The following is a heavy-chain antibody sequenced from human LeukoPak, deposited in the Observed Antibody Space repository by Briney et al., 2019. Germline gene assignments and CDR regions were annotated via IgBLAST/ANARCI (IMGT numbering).Heavy chain of an antibody. J-gene: IGHJ4*02. CDR2: ISSSSSYI. Sequence: PGGSLRLSCAASGFTFSSYSMNWVRRAPGKGPEWVSSISSSSSYIYYADSVKGRFTISRDNAKNSLYVQMNSLRAEDTAVYYCAIQWLRSGDYWGQGTLVTVSS. D-gene: IGHD5-12*01. CDR1: GFTFSSYS. V-gene: IGHV3-21*01. CDR3: AIQWLRSGDY.